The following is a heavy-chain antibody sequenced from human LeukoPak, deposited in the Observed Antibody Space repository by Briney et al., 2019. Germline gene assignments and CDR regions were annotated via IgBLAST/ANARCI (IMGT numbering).Heavy chain of an antibody. V-gene: IGHV3-7*01. Sequence: GGSLRLSCAASGFPFSSNWMAWVRQAPGKGLEWVASIKQDGGETFYVDSVKGRFTISRDNAKNSLYLQMNSLRAEDTAVYYCTREDHSNYNYWGQGTLVTVSS. D-gene: IGHD4-11*01. CDR1: GFPFSSNW. CDR2: IKQDGGET. CDR3: TREDHSNYNY. J-gene: IGHJ4*02.